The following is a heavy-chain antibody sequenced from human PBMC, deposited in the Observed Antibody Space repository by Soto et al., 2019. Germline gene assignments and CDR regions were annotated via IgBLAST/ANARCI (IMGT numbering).Heavy chain of an antibody. CDR3: ARGLRGYLDCFDY. J-gene: IGHJ4*02. CDR2: INTGNGNT. Sequence: GASVKVSCKASGYTFTNYAMHWVRQAPGQRLEWMGWINTGNGNTKYSQKFQGRVTITRDTSASTAYIELSSLRTEDTAVYYCARGLRGYLDCFDYWGQGTLVTVSS. D-gene: IGHD3-3*01. CDR1: GYTFTNYA. V-gene: IGHV1-3*04.